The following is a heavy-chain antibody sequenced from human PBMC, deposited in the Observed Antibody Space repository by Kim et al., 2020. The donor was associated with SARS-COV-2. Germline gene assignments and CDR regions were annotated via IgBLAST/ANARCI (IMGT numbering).Heavy chain of an antibody. Sequence: SETLSLTCTVSGGSISSYYWSWIRQPPGKGLEWIGYIYSSGSTNYNPSLKSRVTISVATSKNQFSLKLSSVTAAATAVYYCARNTLYCSGGSCYEDAFDIWGQGTMVTVSS. CDR1: GGSISSYY. J-gene: IGHJ3*02. D-gene: IGHD2-15*01. CDR3: ARNTLYCSGGSCYEDAFDI. V-gene: IGHV4-59*01. CDR2: IYSSGST.